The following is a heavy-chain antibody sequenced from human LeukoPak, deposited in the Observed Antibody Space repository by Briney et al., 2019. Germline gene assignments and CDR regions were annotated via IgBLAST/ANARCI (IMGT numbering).Heavy chain of an antibody. J-gene: IGHJ4*02. CDR1: GYTFTDYY. D-gene: IGHD3-22*01. CDR3: VIFDAVGYPFDY. Sequence: GASVSVSCKTSGYTFTDYYIHWVRQAPGQGLEGMGWINPYSGDTNYAPKFQGRVTMTRDTSSSTAQMELSRLRSDDTAPYYCVIFDAVGYPFDYWGQGTLVTASS. CDR2: INPYSGDT. V-gene: IGHV1-2*02.